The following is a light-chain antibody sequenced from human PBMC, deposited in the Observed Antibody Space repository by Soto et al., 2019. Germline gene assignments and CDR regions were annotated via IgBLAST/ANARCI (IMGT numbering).Light chain of an antibody. CDR3: QQYGSSPWT. CDR1: QSVSSSY. V-gene: IGKV3-20*01. Sequence: EIVLTQSPGTLSLSPGERATLXXRASQSVSSSYLAWYQQKPGQAPRLXIYGASSRATGIPDRFSGSGAGTDFTLTISRLEPEDFAVYYCQQYGSSPWTFGQGTKVDIK. CDR2: GAS. J-gene: IGKJ1*01.